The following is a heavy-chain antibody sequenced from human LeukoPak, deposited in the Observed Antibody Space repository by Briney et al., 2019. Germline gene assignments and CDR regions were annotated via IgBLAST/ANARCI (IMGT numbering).Heavy chain of an antibody. V-gene: IGHV3-7*03. CDR1: GFTFSSYW. D-gene: IGHD1-26*01. CDR2: IKQDGSEK. Sequence: QSGGSLRLSCAASGFTFSSYWMSWVRQAPGKGLEWVANIKQDGSEKYYVDSVKGRFTISRDNAKNSLYLQMNSLRAEDTAVYYCAIGSGSYYGAQFDYWGQGTLVTVSS. J-gene: IGHJ4*02. CDR3: AIGSGSYYGAQFDY.